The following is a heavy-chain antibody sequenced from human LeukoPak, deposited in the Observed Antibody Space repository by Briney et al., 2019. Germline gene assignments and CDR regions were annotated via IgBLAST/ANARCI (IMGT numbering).Heavy chain of an antibody. D-gene: IGHD2-2*02. CDR2: IIPIFGTA. V-gene: IGHV1-69*13. J-gene: IGHJ6*03. Sequence: ASVKVSCKASGYSFTNYDINWVRQAPGQGLEWMGGIIPIFGTANYAQKFQGRVTITADESTSTAYMELSSLRSEDTAVYYCARTDLDCSSTSCYTSGSRWPYYYYMDVWGKGTTVTVSS. CDR1: GYSFTNYD. CDR3: ARTDLDCSSTSCYTSGSRWPYYYYMDV.